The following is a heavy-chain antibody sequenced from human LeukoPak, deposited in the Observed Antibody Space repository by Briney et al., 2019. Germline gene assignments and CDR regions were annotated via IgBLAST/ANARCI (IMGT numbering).Heavy chain of an antibody. V-gene: IGHV3-21*01. Sequence: NPGGSPRLSCAASGFTFDSYSMTWVRQAPGKGLEWVSSISGRSGYIYYADSMKGRFTISRDNAKNSLYLQMNSLRAEDTATYFCARVGERRPGTSESFFPAHFDSWGQGTLVIVSS. CDR1: GFTFDSYS. CDR3: ARVGERRPGTSESFFPAHFDS. J-gene: IGHJ4*02. D-gene: IGHD3-10*01. CDR2: ISGRSGYI.